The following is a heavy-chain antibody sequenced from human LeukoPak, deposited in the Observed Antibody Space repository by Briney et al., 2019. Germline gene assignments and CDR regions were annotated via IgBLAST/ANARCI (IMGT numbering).Heavy chain of an antibody. CDR1: GYTFIDYD. CDR3: ARRTPRCGGTCYDAFDV. CDR2: MSPHNGHT. V-gene: IGHV1-8*01. Sequence: ASVKVSCKASGYTFIDYDINWVRQAPGQGLEWMGLMSPHNGHTEYAQNFQGRVTMTRDISTGTAYMELRSLRSEDTAVYYCARRTPRCGGTCYDAFDVWGQGTMVTVSS. D-gene: IGHD2-21*01. J-gene: IGHJ3*01.